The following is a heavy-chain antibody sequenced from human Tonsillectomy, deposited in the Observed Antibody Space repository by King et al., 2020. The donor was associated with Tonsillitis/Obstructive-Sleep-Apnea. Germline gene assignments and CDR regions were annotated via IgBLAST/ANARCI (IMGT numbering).Heavy chain of an antibody. CDR1: GFTFSSYW. Sequence: VQLVESGGGLVQPGGSLRLSCAASGFTFSSYWMHWVRQAPGKGLVWVSRINSDGSSTSYADSVKGRFTISRDNAKNTRYLQMNSLRAEDTAVYYCARELDTAMVLYYYYCMDVWGQGTTVTVSS. V-gene: IGHV3-74*01. J-gene: IGHJ6*02. CDR2: INSDGSST. D-gene: IGHD5-18*01. CDR3: ARELDTAMVLYYYYCMDV.